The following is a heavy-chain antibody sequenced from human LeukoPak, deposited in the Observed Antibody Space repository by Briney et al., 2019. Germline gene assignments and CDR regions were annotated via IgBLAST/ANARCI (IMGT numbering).Heavy chain of an antibody. Sequence: SETLSLTCTVSGGSISSGRYFWGWMRQPPGKGLEWIVNISYGGSTYDNPSLQSRVTISHETSKNHFSLKLSSVTAGDTAVYYCARHSGTYLGVFDCLGEATLVTVSS. CDR1: GGSISSGRYF. V-gene: IGHV4-39*01. CDR3: ARHSGTYLGVFDC. J-gene: IGHJ4*02. CDR2: ISYGGST. D-gene: IGHD1-26*01.